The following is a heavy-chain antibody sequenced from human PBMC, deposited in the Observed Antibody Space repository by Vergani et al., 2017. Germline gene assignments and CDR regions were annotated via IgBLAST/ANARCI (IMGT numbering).Heavy chain of an antibody. J-gene: IGHJ6*03. Sequence: EVQLVESGGGLVQPGRSLRLSCAASGFTFDDYAMHWVRQAPGKGLEWVSGISWNSGSIGYADSVMGRFTISRDNAKNSLYLQMNSLRAEDTAVYYCARGGSSSPYYYYYMDVWGKGTTVTVSS. D-gene: IGHD6-6*01. CDR2: ISWNSGSI. CDR3: ARGGSSSPYYYYYMDV. CDR1: GFTFDDYA. V-gene: IGHV3-9*01.